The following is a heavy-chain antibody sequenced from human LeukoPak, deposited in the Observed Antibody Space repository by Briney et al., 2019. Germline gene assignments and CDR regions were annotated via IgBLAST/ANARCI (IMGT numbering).Heavy chain of an antibody. D-gene: IGHD3-16*01. CDR2: ISTSGST. J-gene: IGHJ4*02. CDR3: ATDEPVSGLDC. CDR1: GGSINSYY. Sequence: SETLSLTCTVSGGSINSYYGSWIRQPAGKGLEWIGRISTSGSTNYNPSLKSRVTMSVDTSKNQFSLKLSSVTAADTAVYYCATDEPVSGLDCWGQGTLVTVSS. V-gene: IGHV4-4*07.